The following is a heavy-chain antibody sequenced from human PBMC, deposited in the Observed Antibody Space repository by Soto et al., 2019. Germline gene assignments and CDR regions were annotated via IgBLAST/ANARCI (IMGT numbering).Heavy chain of an antibody. Sequence: PGGSLRLSCAASGFTFRDYYMDWVRQAPEKGLEWVGRILNRANSYTTKYAASVRGRFTISRDDSKNSLYLQMNSLKTEDTAVYYCARAPSYYASGSDYWGQGTLVTV. V-gene: IGHV3-72*01. CDR1: GFTFRDYY. CDR3: ARAPSYYASGSDY. J-gene: IGHJ4*02. D-gene: IGHD3-10*01. CDR2: ILNRANSYTT.